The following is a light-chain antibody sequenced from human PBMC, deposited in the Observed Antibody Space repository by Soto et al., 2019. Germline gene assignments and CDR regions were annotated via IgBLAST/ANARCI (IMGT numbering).Light chain of an antibody. Sequence: QSALTQPASVSGSPGQSITISCTGTSSDVGGYNYVSWYQQHPGKAPKLMIYDVSNRPSGVSNRFSGSKSGNTASLTISGLQGEDEADYYCSSYTSSSTRVLGTGTKLTVL. CDR2: DVS. J-gene: IGLJ1*01. CDR1: SSDVGGYNY. V-gene: IGLV2-14*01. CDR3: SSYTSSSTRV.